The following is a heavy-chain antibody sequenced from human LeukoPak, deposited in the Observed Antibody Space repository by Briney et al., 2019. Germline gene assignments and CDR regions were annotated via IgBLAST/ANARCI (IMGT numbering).Heavy chain of an antibody. CDR1: GGTFSSYA. CDR2: IIPIFGTA. J-gene: IGHJ4*02. CDR3: ARNHQVGRWPQFNY. D-gene: IGHD5-24*01. V-gene: IGHV1-69*05. Sequence: ASVKVSCKASGGTFSSYAISWVRQAPGQGLEWMGRIIPIFGTANYAQKFQGRVTITTDESTSTAYMELSSLRSEDTAVYYCARNHQVGRWPQFNYWGQGTLVTVSS.